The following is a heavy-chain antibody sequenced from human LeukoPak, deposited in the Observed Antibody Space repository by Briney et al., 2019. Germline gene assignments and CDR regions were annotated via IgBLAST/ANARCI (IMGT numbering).Heavy chain of an antibody. CDR3: ARLQSFYGDPAED. J-gene: IGHJ4*02. V-gene: IGHV3-48*01. CDR2: ISSSSRTI. D-gene: IGHD4-17*01. Sequence: GGSLRLSCAASGFTFSSYSMNWVRQAPGKGLEWVSYISSSSRTIYYAHSVKGRFTISRDNAKNSLYLQMNSLRAEDTAVYYCARLQSFYGDPAEDWGQGTLVTVSS. CDR1: GFTFSSYS.